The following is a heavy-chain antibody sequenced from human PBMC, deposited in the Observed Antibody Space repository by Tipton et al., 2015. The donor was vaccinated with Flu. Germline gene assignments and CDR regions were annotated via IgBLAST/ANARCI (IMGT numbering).Heavy chain of an antibody. J-gene: IGHJ5*02. CDR3: ARRDYSNYVSDPKSWFDP. D-gene: IGHD1-7*01. CDR1: GDSVRGPYY. CDR2: IFHTGNI. Sequence: LRLSCAVSGDSVRGPYYWGWIRQSPGKGLEWIGNIFHTGNIYYNPSLKSRLTLSIDTSKNQFSLNMRSVTAADMAVYYCARRDYSNYVSDPKSWFDPWGQGTLVAVSS. V-gene: IGHV4-38-2*01.